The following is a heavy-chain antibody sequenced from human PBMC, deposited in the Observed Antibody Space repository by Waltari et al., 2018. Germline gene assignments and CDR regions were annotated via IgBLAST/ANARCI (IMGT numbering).Heavy chain of an antibody. CDR1: GFTFSSQA. CDR3: AIDADLLPGYSTDNWFDP. V-gene: IGHV3-23*01. CDR2: ISGSCVST. J-gene: IGHJ5*02. Sequence: EVQRLESGGGLVQPGGSRRLSCAASGFTFSSQAMSWVRQAPGKGLEWVSAISGSCVSTYSSASVTGRFTISCHNSSTTLYLQMSCLRAEATAVYYCAIDADLLPGYSTDNWFDPWGQGTLVTVSS. D-gene: IGHD3-9*01.